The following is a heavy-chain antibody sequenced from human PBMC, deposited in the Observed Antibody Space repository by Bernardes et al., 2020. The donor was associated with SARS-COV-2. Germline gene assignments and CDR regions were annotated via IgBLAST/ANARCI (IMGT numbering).Heavy chain of an antibody. CDR1: GITFDDYA. V-gene: IGHV3-43*02. Sequence: GGSLRLSCAASGITFDDYAMNWVRQAPGKGLEWVSVISGNGYTTYYTDSLKGRFTISRDNSKNSLYLQMNSLRTEDSALYYCATDIAPSLVGTTGNNAFDIWGQAIMVIVSS. D-gene: IGHD1-7*01. J-gene: IGHJ3*02. CDR3: ATDIAPSLVGTTGNNAFDI. CDR2: ISGNGYTT.